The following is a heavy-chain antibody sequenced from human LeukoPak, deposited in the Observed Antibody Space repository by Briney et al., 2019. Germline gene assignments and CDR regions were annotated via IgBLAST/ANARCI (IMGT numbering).Heavy chain of an antibody. CDR2: VNRDGSET. Sequence: PGGSLRLSCVGSGFSFSDYKMNWVRQAPGRGPEWVANVNRDGSETYYLDSVKGRFTISKDNAKNSLYLQMNSLRAEDTALYHCARNNGMDVWGQGTTVIVSS. V-gene: IGHV3-7*03. CDR1: GFSFSDYK. J-gene: IGHJ6*02. CDR3: ARNNGMDV.